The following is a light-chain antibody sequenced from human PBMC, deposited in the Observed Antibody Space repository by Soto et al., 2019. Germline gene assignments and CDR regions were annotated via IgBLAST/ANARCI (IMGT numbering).Light chain of an antibody. Sequence: DIQMTQSPSSLSASVGERVTITCRASQSISRYVNWYQQKPGKAPTLLISAASSLERGVPSRFSGGGSGTDFTLTISSLQPEDFASYHCQQNYRDTPWTFGQGTKVEVK. CDR1: QSISRY. CDR2: AAS. V-gene: IGKV1-39*01. CDR3: QQNYRDTPWT. J-gene: IGKJ1*01.